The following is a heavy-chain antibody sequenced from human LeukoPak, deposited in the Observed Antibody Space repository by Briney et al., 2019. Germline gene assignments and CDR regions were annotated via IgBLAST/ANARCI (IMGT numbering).Heavy chain of an antibody. CDR1: GGSISNYY. J-gene: IGHJ4*02. V-gene: IGHV4-59*12. D-gene: IGHD3-3*01. Sequence: PSETLSLTCTVSGGSISNYYWSWIRRPPGKGLEWIGYIYYSGSTLYNPSLKSRVTISVDTSKNQFSLKLSSVTAADTAVYYCARVKSRAVYDFWSGYWRPDPPDYWGQGTLVTVSS. CDR3: ARVKSRAVYDFWSGYWRPDPPDY. CDR2: IYYSGST.